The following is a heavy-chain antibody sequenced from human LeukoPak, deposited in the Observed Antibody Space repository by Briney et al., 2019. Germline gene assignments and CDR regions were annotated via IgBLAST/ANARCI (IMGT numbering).Heavy chain of an antibody. D-gene: IGHD6-13*01. CDR3: ARIGYSSSAFDY. CDR2: MKEDGTKT. J-gene: IGHJ4*02. V-gene: IGHV3-7*01. CDR1: GFIFSNYW. Sequence: PGGSLRLSCTASGFIFSNYWMSWVRLAPGKGLEWVANMKEDGTKTYYSDSLKGRFTISRDNAKNSVFLQVNSLRSDDTAVYYCARIGYSSSAFDYWGQGTLVTVSS.